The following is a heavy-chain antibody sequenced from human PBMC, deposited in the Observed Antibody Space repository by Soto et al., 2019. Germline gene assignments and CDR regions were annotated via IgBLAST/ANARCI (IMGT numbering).Heavy chain of an antibody. V-gene: IGHV3-33*01. D-gene: IGHD5-12*01. CDR2: IWYDGSNE. Sequence: GGSLRLSCAASGFTFSSYGMHWVRQAPGKGLEWVAVIWYDGSNEYYADSVKGRFTISRDNSKNTLYLQMNSLRAEDTAVYYCARVDQVSGYTLYYYYYMDVWGKGTTVTVSS. CDR3: ARVDQVSGYTLYYYYYMDV. CDR1: GFTFSSYG. J-gene: IGHJ6*03.